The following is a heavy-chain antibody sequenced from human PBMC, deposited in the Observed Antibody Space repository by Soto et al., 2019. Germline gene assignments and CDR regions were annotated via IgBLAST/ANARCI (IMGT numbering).Heavy chain of an antibody. J-gene: IGHJ4*02. V-gene: IGHV3-23*01. CDR2: TSGGGDTT. CDR3: AKADCGSAECHRLDY. Sequence: EVQLLESGGALVQPGGSLRLSCAASAFTFSNYAMTWVRQAPGKGLEWVSSTSGGGDTTHYADSVKGRFIISRDNSKNTLYLQMNSLRAEDTAVYYCAKADCGSAECHRLDYWGQGTLVTVSS. D-gene: IGHD2-21*01. CDR1: AFTFSNYA.